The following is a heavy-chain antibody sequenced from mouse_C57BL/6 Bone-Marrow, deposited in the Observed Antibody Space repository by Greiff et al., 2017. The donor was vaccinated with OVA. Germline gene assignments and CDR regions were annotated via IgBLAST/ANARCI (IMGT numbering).Heavy chain of an antibody. CDR1: GYTFTDYN. D-gene: IGHD3-2*02. V-gene: IGHV1-18*01. CDR2: INPNNGGT. Sequence: VQLKQSGPELVKPGASVKIPCKASGYTFTDYNMDWVKQSHGKSLEWIGDINPNNGGTIYNQKFKGKATLTVDKSSSTAYMELRSLTSENTAVYYCARSLRQLRPYYFDYWGQGTTRTVSS. CDR3: ARSLRQLRPYYFDY. J-gene: IGHJ2*01.